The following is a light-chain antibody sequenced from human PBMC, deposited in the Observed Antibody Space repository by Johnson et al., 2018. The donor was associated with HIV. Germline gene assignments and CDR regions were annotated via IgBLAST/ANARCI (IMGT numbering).Light chain of an antibody. CDR3: GIWDASLSPLYV. V-gene: IGLV1-51*02. CDR1: VSNIESYF. Sequence: QPVLTQPPSVSAAPGQTVNISCSGNVSNIESYFVSWYQQLPGAAPTLLIYEDNKRPSGIPDRFSGSKSGATATLGITGLQTGDEADYYCGIWDASLSPLYVFGSGTIITVL. CDR2: EDN. J-gene: IGLJ1*01.